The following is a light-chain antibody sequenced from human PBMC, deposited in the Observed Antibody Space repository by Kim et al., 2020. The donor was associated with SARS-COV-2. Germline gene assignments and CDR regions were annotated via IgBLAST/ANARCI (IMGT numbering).Light chain of an antibody. CDR2: TNN. J-gene: IGLJ1*01. CDR3: AAWDDSLNGYV. CDR1: SSTSGSST. Sequence: GQRVTISCSGSSSTSGSSTVNWYQQLPGTAPKLLIYTNNQRPSGVPDRFSGSKSGTSASLAISGLQSGDEADYYCAAWDDSLNGYVFGSGTKVTVL. V-gene: IGLV1-44*01.